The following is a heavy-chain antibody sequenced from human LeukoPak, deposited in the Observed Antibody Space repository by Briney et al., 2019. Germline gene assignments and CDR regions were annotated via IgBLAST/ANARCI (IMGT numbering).Heavy chain of an antibody. CDR3: ARVSSGYYYVRYFDY. CDR1: GFTFDDYG. V-gene: IGHV3-20*01. CDR2: INWNGGST. Sequence: PGGSLRLSCAASGFTFDDYGMSWVRQAPGKGLEWVSGINWNGGSTGYADSVKGRFTISRDNAKNSLYLQMNSLRAEDTALYHCARVSSGYYYVRYFDYWGQGTLVTVS. J-gene: IGHJ4*02. D-gene: IGHD3-22*01.